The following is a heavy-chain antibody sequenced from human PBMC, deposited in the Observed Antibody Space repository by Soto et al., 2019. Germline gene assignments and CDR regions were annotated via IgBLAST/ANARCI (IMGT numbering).Heavy chain of an antibody. CDR3: AKDRARGGGMIVVVITMLFDY. V-gene: IGHV3-23*01. D-gene: IGHD3-22*01. J-gene: IGHJ4*02. CDR1: GFTFSSYA. Sequence: GGSLRLSCAASGFTFSSYAMSWVRQAPGKGLEWVSAISGSGGSTYYADSVKGRFTISRDNSKNTLYLQMNSLRAEDTAVYYCAKDRARGGGMIVVVITMLFDYWGQGTLVTVSS. CDR2: ISGSGGST.